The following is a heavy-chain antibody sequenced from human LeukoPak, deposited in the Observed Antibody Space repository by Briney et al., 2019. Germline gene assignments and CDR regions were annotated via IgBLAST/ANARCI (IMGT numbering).Heavy chain of an antibody. J-gene: IGHJ5*02. CDR3: AKDMAPYYGSGSGGNWFDP. D-gene: IGHD3-10*01. Sequence: SLRLSCAASGFTFDDYAMHWVRQAPGKGLEWVSGISWNSGSIGYAYSVKGRFTISRDNAKNSLYLQMNSLRAEDTALYYCAKDMAPYYGSGSGGNWFDPWGQGTLVTVSS. V-gene: IGHV3-9*01. CDR1: GFTFDDYA. CDR2: ISWNSGSI.